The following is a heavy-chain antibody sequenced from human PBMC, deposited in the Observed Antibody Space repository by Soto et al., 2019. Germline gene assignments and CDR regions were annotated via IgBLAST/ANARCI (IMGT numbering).Heavy chain of an antibody. V-gene: IGHV3-23*01. CDR3: AKGSHIVVVTAIFY. CDR2: ISGSGGST. Sequence: EVQLLESGGGLVQPGGSLRLSCAASGFTFSSYAMSWVRQAPGKGLEWVSAISGSGGSTYYADSVKGRFTISRDNSKNTLYLQMNSLRAEDTVVYYCAKGSHIVVVTAIFYWGQGTLVTVSS. CDR1: GFTFSSYA. D-gene: IGHD2-21*02. J-gene: IGHJ4*02.